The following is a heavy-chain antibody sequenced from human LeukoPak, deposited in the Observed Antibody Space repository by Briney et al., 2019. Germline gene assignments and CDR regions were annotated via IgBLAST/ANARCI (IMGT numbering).Heavy chain of an antibody. Sequence: ASVKVSCKASGYTFTSYDINWVRQATGQGLEWMGWMNPNSGNTGYAQKFQGRVTMTRNTSISTAYMELSSLRSEDTAVYYCARDHRGGESGSYYKAFDYWGQGTLVTVSS. CDR1: GYTFTSYD. CDR3: ARDHRGGESGSYYKAFDY. J-gene: IGHJ4*02. CDR2: MNPNSGNT. V-gene: IGHV1-8*01. D-gene: IGHD1-26*01.